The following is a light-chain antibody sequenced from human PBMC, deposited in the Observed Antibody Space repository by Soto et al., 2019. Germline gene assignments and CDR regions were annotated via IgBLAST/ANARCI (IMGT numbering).Light chain of an antibody. J-gene: IGKJ1*01. V-gene: IGKV1-39*01. CDR1: QGIINF. Sequence: DIQLTQSPSFLSASVGDRVTVTCRASQGIINFLNWYQHKRGEAPILLIYGASNLQNGVPSRFSGSGSGADFTLTISSLQPEDFATYYCQQSFSTPPTSGQGTKVDIK. CDR2: GAS. CDR3: QQSFSTPPT.